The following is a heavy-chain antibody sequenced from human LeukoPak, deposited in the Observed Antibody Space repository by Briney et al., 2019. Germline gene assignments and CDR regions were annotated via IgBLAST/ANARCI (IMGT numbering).Heavy chain of an antibody. Sequence: GGSLRLSCAASGFTFSIYWMSWVRQAPGKGLEWVANIKQDGSEKYYVDSVKGRFTISRDNAKNSLYLQMNSLRAEDTAVYYCARGVYSGYDFYYFDYWGQGTLVTVSS. D-gene: IGHD5-12*01. J-gene: IGHJ4*02. CDR2: IKQDGSEK. V-gene: IGHV3-7*03. CDR1: GFTFSIYW. CDR3: ARGVYSGYDFYYFDY.